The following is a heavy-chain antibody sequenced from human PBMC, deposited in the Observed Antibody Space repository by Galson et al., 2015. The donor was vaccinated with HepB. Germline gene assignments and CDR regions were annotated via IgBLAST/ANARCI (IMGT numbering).Heavy chain of an antibody. CDR3: ARKGMVADDVNWFDP. V-gene: IGHV1-2*04. CDR2: INTNSGVT. CDR1: GYTFTDYY. J-gene: IGHJ5*02. Sequence: SVKVSCKASGYTFTDYYIHWVRQAPGQGLEWMGWINTNSGVTSYAQKFQGWVTMTRDTSISTAYMELSRLTSDDTAVYYCARKGMVADDVNWFDPWGQGTLVTVSS. D-gene: IGHD2-15*01.